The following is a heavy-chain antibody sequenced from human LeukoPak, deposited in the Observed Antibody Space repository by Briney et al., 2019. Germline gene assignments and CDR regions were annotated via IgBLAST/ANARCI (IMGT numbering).Heavy chain of an antibody. Sequence: GGSLRLSCAASGFTFSSYSMNWVRQAPGKGLEWVSSISSCSSYIYYADSVKGRFTISRDNAKNSLYLQMNSLRAEDTAVYYCARYSRASSNWFDPWGQGTLVTVSS. CDR3: ARYSRASSNWFDP. D-gene: IGHD1-26*01. J-gene: IGHJ5*02. V-gene: IGHV3-21*01. CDR1: GFTFSSYS. CDR2: ISSCSSYI.